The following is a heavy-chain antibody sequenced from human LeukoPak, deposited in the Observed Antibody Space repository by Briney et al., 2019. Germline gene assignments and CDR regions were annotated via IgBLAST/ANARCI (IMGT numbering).Heavy chain of an antibody. J-gene: IGHJ4*02. CDR3: ARELRFLEWLSIDY. CDR1: GFTFSSYA. CDR2: ISYDGSNK. V-gene: IGHV3-30*04. D-gene: IGHD3-3*01. Sequence: GGSLRLSCAASGFTFSSYAMHWVRQAPGKGLEWVAVISYDGSNKYYADSVKGRFTISRDNSKNTLYLQMNSLRAEDTAVYYCARELRFLEWLSIDYWGQGTLVTVSS.